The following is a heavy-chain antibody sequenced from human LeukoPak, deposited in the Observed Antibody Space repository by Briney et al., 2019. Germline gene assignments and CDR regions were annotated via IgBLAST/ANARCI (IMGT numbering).Heavy chain of an antibody. CDR1: GFTFSSYS. CDR3: ARVEGITIFGVVIPYFDY. D-gene: IGHD3-3*01. J-gene: IGHJ4*02. Sequence: GGSLRLSCAASGFTFSSYSMNWVRQAPGKGLEWVSSISSSSSYIYYADSVKGRFTIPRDNAKNSLYLQMNSLRAEDTAVYYCARVEGITIFGVVIPYFDYWGQGTLVTVSS. CDR2: ISSSSSYI. V-gene: IGHV3-21*01.